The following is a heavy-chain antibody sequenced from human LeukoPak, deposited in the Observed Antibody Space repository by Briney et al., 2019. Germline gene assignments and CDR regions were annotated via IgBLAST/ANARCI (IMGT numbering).Heavy chain of an antibody. J-gene: IGHJ4*02. D-gene: IGHD1-26*01. V-gene: IGHV1-2*02. CDR3: ARLWELLGPADY. CDR1: GYTFTGYY. CDR2: INPNSGGT. Sequence: ASVKVSCKASGYTFTGYYMHWVRQAPGQGLEWMGWINPNSGGTNYAQKFQGRVTMTRDTSISTAYMELSRLRSDDTAVYYCARLWELLGPADYWGQGTLVTVSS.